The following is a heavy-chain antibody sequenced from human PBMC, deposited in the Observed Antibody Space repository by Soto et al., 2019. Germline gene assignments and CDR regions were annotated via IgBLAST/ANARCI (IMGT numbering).Heavy chain of an antibody. CDR2: IKQDGSEK. Sequence: PGGSLRLSCAASGFTFSSYWMSWVRQAPGKGLEWVANIKQDGSEKYYVDSVKGRFTISRDNAKNSLYLQMNSLRAEDTAVYYCARNRYRYSSGWYFDYWGQGTLVTVSS. CDR1: GFTFSSYW. J-gene: IGHJ4*02. CDR3: ARNRYRYSSGWYFDY. V-gene: IGHV3-7*01. D-gene: IGHD6-19*01.